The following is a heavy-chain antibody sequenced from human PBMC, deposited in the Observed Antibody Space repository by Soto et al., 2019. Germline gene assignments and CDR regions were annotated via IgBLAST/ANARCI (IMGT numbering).Heavy chain of an antibody. J-gene: IGHJ4*02. CDR1: GFTFRSYS. CDR2: ITSSGSYI. V-gene: IGHV3-21*01. D-gene: IGHD5-18*01. CDR3: ARAASDTAVVYFDY. Sequence: EVQLVESGGGLVKPGGSLRLSCAASGFTFRSYSMNWVRQAPGKGLEWVSSITSSGSYIYYADSVKGRFTISRDNAKNSLYLQMNSLRAEDTAVYFCARAASDTAVVYFDYWGQGTLVTVSS.